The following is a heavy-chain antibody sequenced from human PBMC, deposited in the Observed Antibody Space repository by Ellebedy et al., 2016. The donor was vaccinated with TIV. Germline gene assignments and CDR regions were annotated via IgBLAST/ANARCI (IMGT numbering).Heavy chain of an antibody. CDR3: TRHRGERWRQSASDF. J-gene: IGHJ4*02. V-gene: IGHV5-10-1*01. CDR1: GYSFSYYW. CDR2: IDPGDSFV. D-gene: IGHD5-24*01. Sequence: PGGSLRLSCKGSGYSFSYYWINWVRQVPGKGLEWMGQIDPGDSFVNYNPSFHGHVTISSDKSLRVVYLQWNSLKATDTATYYCTRHRGERWRQSASDFWGQGTLVTVSS.